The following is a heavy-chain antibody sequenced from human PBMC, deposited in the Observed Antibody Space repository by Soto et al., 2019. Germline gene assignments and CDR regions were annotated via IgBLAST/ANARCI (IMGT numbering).Heavy chain of an antibody. CDR1: GGTFSSYA. CDR2: IIPIFGTS. CDR3: AGWDTAMAYWYFDL. D-gene: IGHD5-18*01. Sequence: QVQLVQSGAEVKKPGSSVKVSCKASGGTFSSYAISWVRQAPGQGLEWMGGIIPIFGTSNYAQKFQGRVTITADKSTSTAYMELSSLRSEDTAVYYCAGWDTAMAYWYFDLWGRGTLVTVSS. J-gene: IGHJ2*01. V-gene: IGHV1-69*06.